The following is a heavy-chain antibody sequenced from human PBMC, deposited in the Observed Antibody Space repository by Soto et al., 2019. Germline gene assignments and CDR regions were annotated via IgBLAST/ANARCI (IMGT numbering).Heavy chain of an antibody. J-gene: IGHJ6*02. CDR3: ARGNYDSSGYMDV. D-gene: IGHD3-22*01. Sequence: PSETLSLTCAVYGGSFSGYYWSWIRQPPGKGLEWIGEINHSGSTNYNPSLKSRVTISVDTSKNQFSLKLSSVPAADTAVYYCARGNYDSSGYMDVWGQGTTVTV. CDR2: INHSGST. CDR1: GGSFSGYY. V-gene: IGHV4-34*01.